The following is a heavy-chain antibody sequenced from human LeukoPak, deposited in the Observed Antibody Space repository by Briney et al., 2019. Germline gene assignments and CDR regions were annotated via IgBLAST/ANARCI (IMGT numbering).Heavy chain of an antibody. CDR1: GFTFSDYY. Sequence: PGGSLRLSCAASGFTFSDYYMSWIRQAPGKGLEWISYINNNGFTIYYADSVKGRFTISRDNAKNSLYLQMNSLRAEDTAVYYCARESGSGYPDYWGQGTLVTVSS. D-gene: IGHD3-22*01. CDR3: ARESGSGYPDY. V-gene: IGHV3-11*04. J-gene: IGHJ4*02. CDR2: INNNGFTI.